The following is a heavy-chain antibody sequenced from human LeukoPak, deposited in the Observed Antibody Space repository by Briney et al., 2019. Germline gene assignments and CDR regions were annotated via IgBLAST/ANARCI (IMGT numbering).Heavy chain of an antibody. CDR2: IYYSGST. Sequence: SETLSLTCTVSGGSISSSSYYWGWIRQPPGKGLEWIGSIYYSGSTYYNPSLKSRVTISVDTSKNQFSLKLSSVTAADTAVYYCARGITMIPNEAFDIWGQGTMVTVSS. CDR1: GGSISSSSYY. V-gene: IGHV4-39*07. CDR3: ARGITMIPNEAFDI. D-gene: IGHD3-22*01. J-gene: IGHJ3*02.